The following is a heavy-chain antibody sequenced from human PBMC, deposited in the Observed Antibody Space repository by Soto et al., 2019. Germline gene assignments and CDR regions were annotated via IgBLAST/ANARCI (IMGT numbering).Heavy chain of an antibody. Sequence: QVRLVQSGAEVKKPGSSVKVSCKASGGTFSSYAISWVRQAPGQGLEWMGGIIPIFGTANYAQKFQGRVTITADESTSTAYMELSSLRSEDTAVYYCARAVAVAQIFNFDYWGQGTLVTVSS. CDR2: IIPIFGTA. CDR3: ARAVAVAQIFNFDY. J-gene: IGHJ4*02. CDR1: GGTFSSYA. V-gene: IGHV1-69*01. D-gene: IGHD6-19*01.